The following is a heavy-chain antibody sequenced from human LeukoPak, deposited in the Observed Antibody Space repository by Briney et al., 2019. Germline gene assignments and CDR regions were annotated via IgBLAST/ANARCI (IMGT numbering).Heavy chain of an antibody. CDR1: GYTFTSYY. Sequence: ASVKVSCKASGYTFTSYYMHWVRQAPGQGLEWMGIINPSGGSTSYAQKFQGRVTITTDESTSTAYMELSSLRSEDTAVYYCARGIRMVRGVINIGEFDYWGQGTLVTVSS. D-gene: IGHD3-10*01. V-gene: IGHV1-46*01. CDR2: INPSGGST. CDR3: ARGIRMVRGVINIGEFDY. J-gene: IGHJ4*02.